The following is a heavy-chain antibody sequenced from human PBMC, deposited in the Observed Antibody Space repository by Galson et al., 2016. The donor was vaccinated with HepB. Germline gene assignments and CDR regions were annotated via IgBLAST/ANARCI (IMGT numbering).Heavy chain of an antibody. CDR1: GFTFSGYA. V-gene: IGHV3-48*01. J-gene: IGHJ6*04. CDR2: ISSSSTTI. Sequence: SLRLSCAASGFTFSGYAMNWVRQAPGKGLEWVSYISSSSTTIYYADSVKGRFTISRDNAKNSLHLQMNSLRAEDTAVYYCARYQYDFWSGYYTRGGYYGMDVWGKGTTVTVSS. D-gene: IGHD3-3*01. CDR3: ARYQYDFWSGYYTRGGYYGMDV.